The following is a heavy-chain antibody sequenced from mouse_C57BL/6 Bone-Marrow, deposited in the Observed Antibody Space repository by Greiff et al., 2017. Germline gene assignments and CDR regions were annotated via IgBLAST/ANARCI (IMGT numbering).Heavy chain of an antibody. J-gene: IGHJ2*01. CDR3: ARGQLRLTYYFDY. Sequence: QVQLQQSGPELVKPGASVKISCKASGYSFTSYYIHWVKQRPGQGLEWIGWIYPGSGNTKYNEKFKGKATLTADTSSSTAYMQLSSLTSEDSAVYYCARGQLRLTYYFDYWGQGTTLTVFS. CDR1: GYSFTSYY. V-gene: IGHV1-66*01. D-gene: IGHD3-2*02. CDR2: IYPGSGNT.